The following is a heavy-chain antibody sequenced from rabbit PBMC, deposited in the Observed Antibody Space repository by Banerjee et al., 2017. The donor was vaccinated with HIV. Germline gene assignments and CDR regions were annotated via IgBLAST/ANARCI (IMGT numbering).Heavy chain of an antibody. D-gene: IGHD6-1*01. CDR3: ARDSDYYTYDYAGGGYATGFNL. Sequence: QSLEESGGDLVKPGASLTLTCTASGFSFSSGYWICWVRQAPGKGLEWIACISTSSGRTNYASWAKGRFTISKASSTTVTLQMTSLTAADTATYFCARDSDYYTYDYAGGGYATGFNLWGPGTLVTVS. CDR1: GFSFSSGYW. V-gene: IGHV1S40*01. CDR2: ISTSSGRT. J-gene: IGHJ4*01.